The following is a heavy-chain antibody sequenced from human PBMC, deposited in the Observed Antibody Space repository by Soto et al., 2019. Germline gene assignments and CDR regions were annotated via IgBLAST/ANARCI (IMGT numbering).Heavy chain of an antibody. Sequence: EVQLVESGGGLVQPGGSLRLSCAASGFTFSSYWMHWVRQNPGKGLVWVSRVNGDGSRTSYADSVKGRLTISRDNAKNTLYLQMNSLRADDTAVYYCARVGYGDYHFDYWGQGALVTVSS. D-gene: IGHD4-17*01. V-gene: IGHV3-74*01. CDR1: GFTFSSYW. J-gene: IGHJ4*02. CDR3: ARVGYGDYHFDY. CDR2: VNGDGSRT.